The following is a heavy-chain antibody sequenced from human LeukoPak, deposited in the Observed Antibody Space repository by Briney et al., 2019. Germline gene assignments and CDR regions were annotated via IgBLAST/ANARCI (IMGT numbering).Heavy chain of an antibody. D-gene: IGHD7-27*01. CDR2: IGAGGTNT. J-gene: IGHJ3*01. CDR3: AKDSGRLGVRKVFDF. CDR1: GFTFSSYA. V-gene: IGHV3-23*01. Sequence: PGGSLRLSCAASGFTFSSYAMTWLRQAPGKGVEWVASIGAGGTNTYYADSVAGRFTISRDNSMQTLFVQMNSLRAEDTAVYFCAKDSGRLGVRKVFDFCGQGTMVTVSS.